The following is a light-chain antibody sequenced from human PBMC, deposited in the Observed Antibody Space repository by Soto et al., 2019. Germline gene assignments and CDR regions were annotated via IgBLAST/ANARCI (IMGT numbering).Light chain of an antibody. Sequence: EIVMTQSPATLSVSPGETATLSCRASQSVSSNFAWYQQKPGKAPRLLIYGVSTRASGVPARFSGSGSGTDFTLTISSLQSEDFALYYCQQYYNWLRTFGGGTKVEIK. V-gene: IGKV3-15*01. CDR3: QQYYNWLRT. CDR1: QSVSSN. CDR2: GVS. J-gene: IGKJ4*01.